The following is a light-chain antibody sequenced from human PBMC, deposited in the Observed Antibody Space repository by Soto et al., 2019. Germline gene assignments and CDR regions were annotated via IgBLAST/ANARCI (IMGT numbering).Light chain of an antibody. Sequence: EIVLPQSPASLSLQPGKRATLSCRASQCVSSYLAWYQQKPGQAPRLLIYDASNRATRIPARFSGSGSGTDFTLTISSLEPEDFAVYYCQQRSNWPPSITFAQETRLEIK. CDR3: QQRSNWPPSIT. J-gene: IGKJ5*01. V-gene: IGKV3-11*01. CDR2: DAS. CDR1: QCVSSY.